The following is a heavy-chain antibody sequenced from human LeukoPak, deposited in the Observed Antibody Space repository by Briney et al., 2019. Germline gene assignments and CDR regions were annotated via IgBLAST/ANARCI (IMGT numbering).Heavy chain of an antibody. J-gene: IGHJ4*02. D-gene: IGHD3-9*01. CDR2: ISGSGGTT. CDR3: ARHQIDILTGYPYYFDY. V-gene: IGHV3-23*01. Sequence: GGSLRLSCAASGFTFSSYAMSWVRQAPGKGLDWVSVISGSGGTTYYADSVKGRFTISRDNSKNTLYLQMNSLRAEDTAVYYCARHQIDILTGYPYYFDYWGQGTLVTVSS. CDR1: GFTFSSYA.